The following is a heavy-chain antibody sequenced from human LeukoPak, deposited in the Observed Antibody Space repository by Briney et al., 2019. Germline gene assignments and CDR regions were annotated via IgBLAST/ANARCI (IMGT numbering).Heavy chain of an antibody. CDR1: GGSISSSSYY. CDR2: IYYSGST. Sequence: SETLSLTCTVSGGSISSSSYYWGWIRQPPGKGLEWIGSIYYSGSTYYNPSLESRVTISIDTSKNQFSLRLSSVTAADTAVYYCASTDYSDYLFDYWGQGTLVTVSS. J-gene: IGHJ4*02. V-gene: IGHV4-39*01. D-gene: IGHD4-11*01. CDR3: ASTDYSDYLFDY.